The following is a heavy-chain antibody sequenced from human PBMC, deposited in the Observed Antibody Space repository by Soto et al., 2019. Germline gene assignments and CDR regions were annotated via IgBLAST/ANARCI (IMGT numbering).Heavy chain of an antibody. CDR3: ARGVGKGVVAPVGY. Sequence: QVQLQESGPGLVKPSQTLSLTYTVSGGSISSGGYYWSWIRQHPGKGLEWIGYIYYSGSTYYNPSLKSRVTISVDTSKNQFSLKLSSVTAADTAVYYCARGVGKGVVAPVGYWGQGTLVTVSS. D-gene: IGHD2-15*01. CDR1: GGSISSGGYY. CDR2: IYYSGST. J-gene: IGHJ4*02. V-gene: IGHV4-31*03.